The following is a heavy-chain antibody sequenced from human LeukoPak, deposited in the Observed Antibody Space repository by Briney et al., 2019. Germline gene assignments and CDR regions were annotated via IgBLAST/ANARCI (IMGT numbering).Heavy chain of an antibody. CDR2: ISGSNSYI. V-gene: IGHV3-21*04. J-gene: IGHJ4*02. CDR1: GFTFSSYT. D-gene: IGHD6-19*01. CDR3: AKLTPYSSGAVSGPDY. Sequence: GGSLRLSCAASGFTFSSYTMHWIRQAPGKGLEWVSSISGSNSYIFYADSVKGRFTVSRDISMNTLYLQMNSLRAEDTAVYYCAKLTPYSSGAVSGPDYWGQGTLVTVSS.